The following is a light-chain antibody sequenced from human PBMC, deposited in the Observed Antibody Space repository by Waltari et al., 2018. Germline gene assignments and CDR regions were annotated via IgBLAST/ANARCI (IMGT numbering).Light chain of an antibody. V-gene: IGKV1-39*01. CDR2: AAS. CDR1: QSISSY. J-gene: IGKJ4*01. CDR3: QQSYSTPLT. Sequence: DIQMTQSPSSLSASVGDRVTITCRASQSISSYLNLYQQKPGKAPKPLIYAASSLQSRVPSRFSGSGSGTDVTLTISSLQPEDFATYYCQQSYSTPLTFGGGTKVEIK.